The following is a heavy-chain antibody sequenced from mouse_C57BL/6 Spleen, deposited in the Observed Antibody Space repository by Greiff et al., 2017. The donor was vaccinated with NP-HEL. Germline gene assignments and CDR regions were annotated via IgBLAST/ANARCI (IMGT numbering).Heavy chain of an antibody. J-gene: IGHJ3*01. D-gene: IGHD2-1*01. CDR3: ARRDGNSAWFAY. CDR2: INPGSGGT. V-gene: IGHV1-54*01. CDR1: GYAFTNYL. Sequence: QVQLKQSGAELVRPGTSVKVSCKASGYAFTNYLIEWVKQRPGQGLEWIGVINPGSGGTNYNEKFKGKATLTADKSSSTAYMQLSSLTSEDSAVYYCARRDGNSAWFAYWGQGTLVTVSA.